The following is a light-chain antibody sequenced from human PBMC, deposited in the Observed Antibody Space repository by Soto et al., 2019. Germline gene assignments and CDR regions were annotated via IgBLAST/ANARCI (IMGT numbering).Light chain of an antibody. CDR3: QQSYTRT. Sequence: DIQLTQSPSSLSASVGDRVSISCRASQSISNYLNWYQQEPGKAPKVLIFAASRLQSGVPSRFSGSGSGTDFTLTISSLQPEDFATYYCQQSYTRTFGQGTKVDI. J-gene: IGKJ1*01. CDR2: AAS. CDR1: QSISNY. V-gene: IGKV1-39*01.